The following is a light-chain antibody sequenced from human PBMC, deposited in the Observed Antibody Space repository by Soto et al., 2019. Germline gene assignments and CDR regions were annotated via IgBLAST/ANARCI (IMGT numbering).Light chain of an antibody. Sequence: EIVLTQSPATLSLSPGERATLSCRASQRVSSYLAWYQQKPGQAPRLLIYDASNRATGIPARFSGSGSGTDFTLNISSLQSEYVAVYYCQQRSNWHPMYTFGQGTKLEIK. CDR2: DAS. J-gene: IGKJ2*01. CDR3: QQRSNWHPMYT. V-gene: IGKV3-11*01. CDR1: QRVSSY.